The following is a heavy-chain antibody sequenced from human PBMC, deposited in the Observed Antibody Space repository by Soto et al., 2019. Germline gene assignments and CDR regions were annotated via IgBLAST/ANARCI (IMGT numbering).Heavy chain of an antibody. CDR2: ISSSGSTI. V-gene: IGHV3-11*01. CDR3: ARSRFLEWSARDYYYYGMDV. CDR1: GFTFSDYY. J-gene: IGHJ6*02. D-gene: IGHD3-3*01. Sequence: NPGGSLRLSCAASGFTFSDYYMSWIRQAPGKGLEWVSYISSSGSTIYYADSVKGRFTISRDNAKNSLYLQMNSLRAEDTAVYYCARSRFLEWSARDYYYYGMDVWGQGTTVTVSS.